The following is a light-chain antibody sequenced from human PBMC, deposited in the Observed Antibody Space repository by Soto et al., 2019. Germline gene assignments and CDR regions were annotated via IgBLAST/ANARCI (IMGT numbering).Light chain of an antibody. V-gene: IGKV3-20*01. CDR2: DAS. CDR1: QSLAGQ. J-gene: IGKJ1*01. Sequence: VGTQSPAILSLSPRGRAALYCMASQSLAGQLAWYQQKPGQAPRLFIYDASSRAAGIPDRFTGSGSGTDFTLTISRLEPEDFAVYYCQQYGSSLTWPFGQGTKVDIK. CDR3: QQYGSSLTWP.